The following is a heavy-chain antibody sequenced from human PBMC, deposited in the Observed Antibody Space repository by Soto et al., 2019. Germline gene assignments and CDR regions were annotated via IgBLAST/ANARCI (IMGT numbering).Heavy chain of an antibody. J-gene: IGHJ4*02. CDR3: ARGGVPAAMSY. CDR1: GFTSSNAW. CDR2: INSDGSNT. Sequence: PGGSLRLSCAASGFTSSNAWMNWVRQAPGKGLEWVSRINSDGSNTNYADSVKGRFTISRDNAKNTLYLQMNSLRAEDTAVYYCARGGVPAAMSYWGQGTLVTVSS. V-gene: IGHV3-74*01. D-gene: IGHD2-2*01.